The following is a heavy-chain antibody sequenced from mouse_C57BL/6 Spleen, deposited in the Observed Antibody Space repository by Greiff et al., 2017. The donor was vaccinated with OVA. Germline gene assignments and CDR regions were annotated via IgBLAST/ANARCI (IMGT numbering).Heavy chain of an antibody. CDR3: ARDSNYLYYFDY. Sequence: VQLQQPGTELVKPGASVKLSCKASGYTFTSYWMHWVKQRPGQGLEWIGNINPSNGGTNYNEKFKSKATLTVDKSSSTAYMQRSSLTSEDAAVYYCARDSNYLYYFDYWGQGTTLTVAS. V-gene: IGHV1-53*01. D-gene: IGHD2-5*01. CDR1: GYTFTSYW. CDR2: INPSNGGT. J-gene: IGHJ2*01.